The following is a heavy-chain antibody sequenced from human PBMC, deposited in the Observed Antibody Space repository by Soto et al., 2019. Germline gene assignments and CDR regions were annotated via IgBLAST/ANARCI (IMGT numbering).Heavy chain of an antibody. CDR3: ARETYYYDSSGYS. Sequence: SETLSLTCTVSGGSISSGDYYWSWIRQPPGKGLEWIGYIYYSGSTYYNPSLKSRVTISVDTSKNQFSLKLSSVTAADTAVYYCARETYYYDSSGYSWGQGTLVTVSS. D-gene: IGHD3-22*01. CDR2: IYYSGST. V-gene: IGHV4-30-4*01. J-gene: IGHJ5*02. CDR1: GGSISSGDYY.